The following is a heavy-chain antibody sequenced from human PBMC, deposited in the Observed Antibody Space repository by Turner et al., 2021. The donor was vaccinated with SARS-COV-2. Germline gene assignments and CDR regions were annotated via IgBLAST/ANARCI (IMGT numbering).Heavy chain of an antibody. D-gene: IGHD2-21*02. CDR1: CGSTVNYY. CDR3: ARVPCVRGPDCRRFDY. CDR2: IYYPGST. Sequence: QVQLQESGPGLVKPSETLSLTCTVPCGSTVNYYWTWIRQPPGKGLEWIGYIYYPGSTNYNPSLESRVTISVDTSKNQFSLKLNSVTSADTAVYYCARVPCVRGPDCRRFDYWGQGTLVTVSS. V-gene: IGHV4-59*01. J-gene: IGHJ4*02.